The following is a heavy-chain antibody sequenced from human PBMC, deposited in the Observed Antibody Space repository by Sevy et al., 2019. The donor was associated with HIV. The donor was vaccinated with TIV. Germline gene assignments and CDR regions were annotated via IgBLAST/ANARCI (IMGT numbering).Heavy chain of an antibody. Sequence: SQTLSLTCAISGDSVSSNSAAWNWIRQSPSRGLEWLGRTYYRSKWYNDYAVSVKSRITINPDTSKNQFSLQLNSVTPADTAVYYCARVYYDFWGGYYGVDVWGQGTTVTVSS. J-gene: IGHJ6*02. V-gene: IGHV6-1*01. D-gene: IGHD3-3*01. CDR2: TYYRSKWYN. CDR3: ARVYYDFWGGYYGVDV. CDR1: GDSVSSNSAA.